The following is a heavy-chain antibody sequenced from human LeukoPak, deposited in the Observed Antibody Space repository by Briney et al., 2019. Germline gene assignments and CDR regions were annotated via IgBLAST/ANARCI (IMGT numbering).Heavy chain of an antibody. CDR3: ARTPRGITIFGVEINYYYYYMDV. CDR2: IIPIFGTA. D-gene: IGHD3-3*01. Sequence: SVKVSCKASGGTFSSYAISWVRQAPGQGLEWMGGIIPIFGTANYARKFQGRVTITADKSTSTAYMELSSLRSEDTAVYYCARTPRGITIFGVEINYYYYYMDVWGKGTTVTVSS. CDR1: GGTFSSYA. J-gene: IGHJ6*03. V-gene: IGHV1-69*06.